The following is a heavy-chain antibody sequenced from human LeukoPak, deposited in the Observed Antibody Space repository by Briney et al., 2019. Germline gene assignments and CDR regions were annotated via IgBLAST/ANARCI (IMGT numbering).Heavy chain of an antibody. V-gene: IGHV3-23*01. CDR1: GFTFSSYA. J-gene: IGHJ4*02. CDR2: ISGSGGST. Sequence: GGSLRLSCAASGFTFSSYAMSWVRQAPRKGLEWVSAISGSGGSTYYADSVKGRFTISRDNSKNTLYLQMNSLRAEDTAVYYCAKSSQLRYFDWLLNYWGQGTLVTVSS. D-gene: IGHD3-9*01. CDR3: AKSSQLRYFDWLLNY.